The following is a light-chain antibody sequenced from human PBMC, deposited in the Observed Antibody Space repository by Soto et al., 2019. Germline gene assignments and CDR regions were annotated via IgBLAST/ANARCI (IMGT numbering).Light chain of an antibody. CDR3: HQYYGTRT. CDR2: WAS. J-gene: IGKJ1*01. V-gene: IGKV4-1*01. Sequence: DIVLTQSPDSLAVSLGERATIKCKSSQSVLYSSNNRNYLAWYQQKPGQAPKLLIYWASTRESGVPERFSGSGSGTDFTLTISSQQAEDVAVYYCHQYYGTRTFGQGTKVEVK. CDR1: QSVLYSSNNRNY.